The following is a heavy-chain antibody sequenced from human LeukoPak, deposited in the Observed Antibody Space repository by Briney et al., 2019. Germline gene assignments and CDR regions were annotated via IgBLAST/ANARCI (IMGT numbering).Heavy chain of an antibody. CDR1: GGSISSYY. J-gene: IGHJ6*03. Sequence: SETLSLTRTVSGGSISSYYWSWIRQPPGKGLEWIGYIYYSGSTNYNPSLKSRVTISVDTSKNQFSLKLSSVTAADTAVYYCARAGGYCSTTSCPFNYFYYYMDVWGKGTTVTVSS. CDR2: IYYSGST. D-gene: IGHD2-2*01. CDR3: ARAGGYCSTTSCPFNYFYYYMDV. V-gene: IGHV4-59*01.